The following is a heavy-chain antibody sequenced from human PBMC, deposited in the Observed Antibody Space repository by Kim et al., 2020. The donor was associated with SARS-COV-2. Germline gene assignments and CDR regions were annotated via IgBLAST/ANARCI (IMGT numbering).Heavy chain of an antibody. Sequence: GGSLRLSCAASGFTFSSYSMNWVRQAPGKGLEWVSYISSSSSTIYYADSVKGRFTISRDNAKNSLYLQMNSLRAEDTAVYYCARVAYSSSWGPWLDENYFDYWGQGTLVTVSS. CDR1: GFTFSSYS. CDR3: ARVAYSSSWGPWLDENYFDY. V-gene: IGHV3-48*04. J-gene: IGHJ4*02. D-gene: IGHD6-13*01. CDR2: ISSSSSTI.